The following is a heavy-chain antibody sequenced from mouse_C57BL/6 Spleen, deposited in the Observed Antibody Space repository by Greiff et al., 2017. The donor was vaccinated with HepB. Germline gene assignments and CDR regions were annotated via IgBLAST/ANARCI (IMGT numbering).Heavy chain of an antibody. CDR1: GYAFSSSW. CDR3: AVAVVNAMDY. Sequence: QVQLQQSGPELVEPGASVKISCKASGYAFSSSWMNWVKQRPGKGLEWIGRIYPGDGDTNYNGKFKGKATLTADKSSSTAYMQLSSLTSEDSAVYFCAVAVVNAMDYWGQGTSVTVSS. V-gene: IGHV1-82*01. D-gene: IGHD1-1*01. CDR2: IYPGDGDT. J-gene: IGHJ4*01.